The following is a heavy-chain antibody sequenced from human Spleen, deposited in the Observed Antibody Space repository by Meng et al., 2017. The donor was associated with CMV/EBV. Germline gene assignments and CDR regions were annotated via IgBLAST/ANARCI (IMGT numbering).Heavy chain of an antibody. D-gene: IGHD3-22*01. Sequence: GGSLRLSCAASGFTFSSSAMSWVRQAPGKGLEWVSAISGGGGSTYYADSVKGRFPISRDNSKNTLYLQMNSLRAEDTAVYFCAKAENPYYYDSSGYSQGCFFDYWGQGTLVTVSS. V-gene: IGHV3-23*01. CDR3: AKAENPYYYDSSGYSQGCFFDY. CDR1: GFTFSSSA. J-gene: IGHJ4*02. CDR2: ISGGGGST.